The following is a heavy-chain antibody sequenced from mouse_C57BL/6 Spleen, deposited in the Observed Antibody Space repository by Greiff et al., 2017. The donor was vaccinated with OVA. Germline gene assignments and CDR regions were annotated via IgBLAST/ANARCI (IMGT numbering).Heavy chain of an antibody. Sequence: EVKLVESGGGLVQPKGSLKLSCAASGFSFNTYAMNWVRQAPGKGLEWVARIRSKSNNYATYYADSVKDRFTISRDDLESMLYLQMNNLKTEDTAMYYCVRRGGYDVNWYFDVWGTGTTVTVSS. V-gene: IGHV10-1*01. D-gene: IGHD2-2*01. J-gene: IGHJ1*03. CDR3: VRRGGYDVNWYFDV. CDR1: GFSFNTYA. CDR2: IRSKSNNYAT.